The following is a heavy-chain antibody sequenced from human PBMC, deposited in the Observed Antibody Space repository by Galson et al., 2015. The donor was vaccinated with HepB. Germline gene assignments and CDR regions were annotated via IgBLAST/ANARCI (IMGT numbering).Heavy chain of an antibody. J-gene: IGHJ4*02. CDR1: GDSVSSNSAA. CDR2: TYYRSKWYN. Sequence: CAISGDSVSSNSAAWNWIRQSPSRGLEWLGRTYYRSKWYNDYAVSVKSRITINPDTSKNQFSLQLNSATPEDTAMYYCARDLYSFDSGSYPFDYWGQGTLVTVSS. V-gene: IGHV6-1*01. CDR3: ARDLYSFDSGSYPFDY. D-gene: IGHD1-26*01.